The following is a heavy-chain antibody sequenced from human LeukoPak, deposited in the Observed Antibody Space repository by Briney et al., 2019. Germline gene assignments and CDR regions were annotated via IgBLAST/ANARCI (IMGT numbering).Heavy chain of an antibody. Sequence: ASVKVSCKASGYTLTGYYMHWVRQAPGQGLEWMGCINPNSGDTKYAQKIQGRVTMTRDTSMNTAYMELSRLRSDDTAIYYCARGGYVIVGDWFDPWGQGTLVTVSS. CDR1: GYTLTGYY. V-gene: IGHV1-2*02. J-gene: IGHJ5*02. D-gene: IGHD3-3*02. CDR2: INPNSGDT. CDR3: ARGGYVIVGDWFDP.